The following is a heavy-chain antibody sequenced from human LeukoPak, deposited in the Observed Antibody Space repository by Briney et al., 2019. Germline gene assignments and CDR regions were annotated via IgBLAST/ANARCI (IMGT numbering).Heavy chain of an antibody. V-gene: IGHV3-21*01. CDR1: GFTFSTYS. J-gene: IGHJ4*02. CDR2: ISSSSDYI. Sequence: PGGSLRLSCAASGFTFSTYSMNWVRQAPGRGLEWVSSISSSSDYIYYANSMKGRFTISRDNAKNSLYLQMNSLRAEDTAVYYCAKDVSYRGTRAGEWGQGTLVTVSS. CDR3: AKDVSYRGTRAGE. D-gene: IGHD1-26*01.